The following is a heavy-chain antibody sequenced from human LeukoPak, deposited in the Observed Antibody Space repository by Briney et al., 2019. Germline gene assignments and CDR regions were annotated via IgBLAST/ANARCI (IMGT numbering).Heavy chain of an antibody. Sequence: SVTLSLTCTVSGGSINSRSDYWGWIRQPPGKGLEWIGSIYYSGSTHYNPSLKSRVTMSIDTSKNQFSLRLSSVTAADTAVYYCARRPGEYGGNDFDYWGQGTLVTVSS. CDR3: ARRPGEYGGNDFDY. D-gene: IGHD4/OR15-4a*01. CDR1: GGSINSRSDY. J-gene: IGHJ4*02. CDR2: IYYSGST. V-gene: IGHV4-39*01.